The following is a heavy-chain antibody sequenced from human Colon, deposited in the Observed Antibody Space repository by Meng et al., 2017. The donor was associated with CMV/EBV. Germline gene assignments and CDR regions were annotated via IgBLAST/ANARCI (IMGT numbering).Heavy chain of an antibody. Sequence: GGSLRLSCAASGFTFSSYAMSWVRQAPGKGLEWVTFIRYDGRKEYYADSVKGRFTIYRDNSKKTVYLVMNSLRSQDTAVYYCAREAVTAPIDYWGQGTLVTVSS. V-gene: IGHV3-30*02. CDR3: AREAVTAPIDY. J-gene: IGHJ4*02. D-gene: IGHD2-21*02. CDR2: IRYDGRKE. CDR1: GFTFSSYA.